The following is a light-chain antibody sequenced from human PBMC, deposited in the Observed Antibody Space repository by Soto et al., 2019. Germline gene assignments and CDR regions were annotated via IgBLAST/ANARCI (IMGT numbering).Light chain of an antibody. J-gene: IGLJ1*01. CDR1: IGAGFD. V-gene: IGLV1-40*01. CDR2: SNT. Sequence: QSVLTQPPSVSGAPGQTVTISCSGIGAGFDVHWHQHLPGTAPRLVIYSNTNRPSGVPDRFSGSKSGTSASLAITGLQAEDEAEYYCQPYDRGLSGLVFGTGTKLTVL. CDR3: QPYDRGLSGLV.